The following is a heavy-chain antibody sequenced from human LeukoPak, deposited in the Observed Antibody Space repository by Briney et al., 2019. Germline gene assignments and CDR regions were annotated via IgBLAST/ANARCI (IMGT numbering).Heavy chain of an antibody. CDR1: GFSLSTSGMR. CDR3: ARSSRGYSYGYPLGFDY. J-gene: IGHJ4*02. Sequence: VSGPALVKPTQTLTLTYTFSGFSLSTSGMRVSWIRQPPGKALEWLARIDWDDDKFYSTSLKTRLTIPKDTSKNQVVLTMTNMDPVDTATYYCARSSRGYSYGYPLGFDYWGQGTLVTVSS. D-gene: IGHD5-18*01. V-gene: IGHV2-70*04. CDR2: IDWDDDK.